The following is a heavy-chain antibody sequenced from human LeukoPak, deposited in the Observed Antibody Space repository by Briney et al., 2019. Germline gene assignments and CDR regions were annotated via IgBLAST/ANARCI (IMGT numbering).Heavy chain of an antibody. J-gene: IGHJ4*02. CDR2: INGENGNT. CDR3: AREVSSVGANYFDY. CDR1: GYIFSDYT. V-gene: IGHV1-3*03. Sequence: ASVKVSCKASGYIFSDYTMHWVRQAPGQRLEWMGWINGENGNTKYSQELGGRVTFTSDSSATTVYMELSSLRSEDVAVYYCAREVSSVGANYFDYWGQGTLVTVSS. D-gene: IGHD3-10*01.